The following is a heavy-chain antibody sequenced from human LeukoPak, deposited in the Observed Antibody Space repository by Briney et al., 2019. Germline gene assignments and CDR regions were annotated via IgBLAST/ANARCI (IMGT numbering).Heavy chain of an antibody. Sequence: GGSLRLXCAASGFTFSSYWMHWVRQAPGKGLVWVSLINSDGSSTIYADSVKGRFTISRDNVKNTLYLQMNSLRAEDTAVYYCARGLTIFGVVNDAFDIWGQGTMVTVSS. J-gene: IGHJ3*02. D-gene: IGHD3-3*01. CDR1: GFTFSSYW. CDR3: ARGLTIFGVVNDAFDI. CDR2: INSDGSST. V-gene: IGHV3-74*01.